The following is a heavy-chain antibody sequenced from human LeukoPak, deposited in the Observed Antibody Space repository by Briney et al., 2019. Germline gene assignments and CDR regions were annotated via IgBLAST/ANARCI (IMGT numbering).Heavy chain of an antibody. D-gene: IGHD3-16*01. CDR3: ARDWVSTAVDY. Sequence: ASVKVSCKTSGYTFNDYYMHWVRQAPGQGLEWMGRINLDTGGTVYVQNFQGRVTMTRDTSISTAYMELSSLRSNDTAVYYCARDWVSTAVDYWGQGTLITVSS. J-gene: IGHJ4*02. V-gene: IGHV1-2*06. CDR2: INLDTGGT. CDR1: GYTFNDYY.